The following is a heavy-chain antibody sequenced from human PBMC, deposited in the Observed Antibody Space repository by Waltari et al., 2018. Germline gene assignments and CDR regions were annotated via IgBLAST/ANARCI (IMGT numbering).Heavy chain of an antibody. J-gene: IGHJ4*02. V-gene: IGHV4-59*11. CDR1: GGSISSHY. CDR2: IYYSGST. CDR3: ARFPQPTGYYFDY. D-gene: IGHD5-18*01. Sequence: QVQLQESGPGLVKPSETLSLTCTVSGGSISSHYWSWIRQPPGKGLEWSGYIYYSGSTNYNPSLKSRVTISVDTSKNQFSLKLSSVTAADTAVYYCARFPQPTGYYFDYWGQGTLVTVSS.